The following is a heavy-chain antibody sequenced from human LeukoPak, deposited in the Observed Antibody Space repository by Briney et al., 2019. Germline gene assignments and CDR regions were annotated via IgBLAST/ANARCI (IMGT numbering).Heavy chain of an antibody. CDR1: GYTFTGYY. Sequence: ASVKVSCKASGYTFTGYYMHWVRQAPGQGLEWMGWINPNSGSTNYAQKFQGWVTMTRDTSISTAYMELSRLRSDDTAVYYCARDLSGATIQGLGYGMDVWGQGTTVTVSS. CDR3: ARDLSGATIQGLGYGMDV. D-gene: IGHD5-12*01. CDR2: INPNSGST. V-gene: IGHV1-2*04. J-gene: IGHJ6*02.